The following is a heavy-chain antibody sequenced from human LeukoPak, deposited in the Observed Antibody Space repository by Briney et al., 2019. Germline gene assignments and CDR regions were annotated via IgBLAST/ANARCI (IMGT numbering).Heavy chain of an antibody. J-gene: IGHJ4*02. D-gene: IGHD3-22*01. Sequence: ASVKVSCKASGYTFTSYGISWVRQAPGQGLEWMGWISAYNGNTNYAQKLQGRVTMTTDTSTSTAYMELRSLRSDDTAVYYCAREGLYYDSSGYARYRFDYWGQGTLVTVSS. CDR3: AREGLYYDSSGYARYRFDY. CDR1: GYTFTSYG. CDR2: ISAYNGNT. V-gene: IGHV1-18*01.